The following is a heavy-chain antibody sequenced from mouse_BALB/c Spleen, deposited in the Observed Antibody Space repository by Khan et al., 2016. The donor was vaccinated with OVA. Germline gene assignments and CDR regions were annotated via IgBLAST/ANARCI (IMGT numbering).Heavy chain of an antibody. V-gene: IGHV1S137*01. CDR2: ISTSYGDA. Sequence: QIQLVQSGAELVRPGVSVKISCKGSGYTFTDYGIHWVKQSHAKSLEWIGVISTSYGDASYNQKFKGKATMTVDKSSSTAYMELARLTSEDSAIYYCASDSSGEEFAYWGQGTLVTVSA. J-gene: IGHJ3*01. CDR3: ASDSSGEEFAY. CDR1: GYTFTDYG. D-gene: IGHD3-2*01.